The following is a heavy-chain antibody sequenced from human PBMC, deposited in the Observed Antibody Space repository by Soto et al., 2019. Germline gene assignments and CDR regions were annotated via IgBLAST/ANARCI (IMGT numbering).Heavy chain of an antibody. J-gene: IGHJ4*02. D-gene: IGHD6-19*01. CDR1: GYTFTSYY. Sequence: QVQLVQSGAEVKKPGASVKVSCKASGYTFTSYYMHWVRQAPGQGLEWMGIINPSGGSTSYAQKFQGRVTMTRDTSTSTVDMELSSLRSEDTAVYYCARVGRSSYSSGWYYFDSWGQGTLVTVSS. CDR2: INPSGGST. V-gene: IGHV1-46*01. CDR3: ARVGRSSYSSGWYYFDS.